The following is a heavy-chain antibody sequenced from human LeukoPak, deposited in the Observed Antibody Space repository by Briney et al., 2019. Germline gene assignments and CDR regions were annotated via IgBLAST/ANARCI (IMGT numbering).Heavy chain of an antibody. V-gene: IGHV4-61*01. Sequence: PSETLSLTCTVSGGSVSSGSYYWSWIRQPPGKGLEWIGYIYYSGSTNYNPSLKSRVTISVDTSKNQFSLKLSSVTAADTAVYYCARVYYDILTGYYAYGMDVWGQGTTVTVSS. D-gene: IGHD3-9*01. J-gene: IGHJ6*02. CDR2: IYYSGST. CDR3: ARVYYDILTGYYAYGMDV. CDR1: GGSVSSGSYY.